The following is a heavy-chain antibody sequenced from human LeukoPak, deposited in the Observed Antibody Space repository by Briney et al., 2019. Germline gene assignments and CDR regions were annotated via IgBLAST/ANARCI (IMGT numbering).Heavy chain of an antibody. CDR3: ARDRHEPGP. CDR2: INHSGST. V-gene: IGHV4-34*01. CDR1: GGSFSGYY. Sequence: KTSETLSLTCAVYGGSFSGYYWSWIRQPPGKGLEWIGEINHSGSTNYNPSLKSRVTISVDTPKNQFSLKLSSVTAADTAMYYCARDRHEPGPWGPGTMVTVSS. J-gene: IGHJ3*01.